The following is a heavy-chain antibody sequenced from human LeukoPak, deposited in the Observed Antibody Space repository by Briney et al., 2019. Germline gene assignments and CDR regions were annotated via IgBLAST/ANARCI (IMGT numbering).Heavy chain of an antibody. V-gene: IGHV1-18*01. Sequence: GASVKVSCKASGYTFTSYGINWVRQATGQGLEWMGWISAYNGNTNYAQKLQGRVTMTTDTSTSTAYMELRSLRSDDTAVYYCAILSCLLPDYYFDYWGQGTLVTVSS. CDR1: GYTFTSYG. D-gene: IGHD5/OR15-5a*01. CDR2: ISAYNGNT. J-gene: IGHJ4*02. CDR3: AILSCLLPDYYFDY.